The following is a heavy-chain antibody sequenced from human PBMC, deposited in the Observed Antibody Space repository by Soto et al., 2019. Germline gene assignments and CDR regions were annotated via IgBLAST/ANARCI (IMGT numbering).Heavy chain of an antibody. J-gene: IGHJ4*02. CDR1: GYTFTSYY. D-gene: IGHD2-2*01. CDR2: INPSGGST. V-gene: IGHV1-46*01. CDR3: ARASYADALDY. Sequence: ASVKVSFKASGYTFTSYYMHWVRQAPGQGLEWMGIINPSGGSTSYAQKFQGRVTMTRDTSTSTVYMELSSLRSEDTAVYYCARASYADALDYWGQGTLVTVSS.